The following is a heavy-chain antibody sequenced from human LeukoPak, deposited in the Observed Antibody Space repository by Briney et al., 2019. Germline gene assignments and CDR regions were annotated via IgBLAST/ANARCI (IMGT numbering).Heavy chain of an antibody. V-gene: IGHV3-7*01. D-gene: IGHD6-13*01. CDR1: GFTFSSYW. J-gene: IGHJ4*02. CDR3: AREKAEEGIAAAGMVNY. CDR2: IKQDGSEK. Sequence: GGSLRLSCAASGFTFSSYWMSWVRQAPGKGLEWVASIKQDGSEKYYVDSVKGRFTISRDNAKNSLYLQMNSLRAEDTAVYYCAREKAEEGIAAAGMVNYWGQGTLVTVSS.